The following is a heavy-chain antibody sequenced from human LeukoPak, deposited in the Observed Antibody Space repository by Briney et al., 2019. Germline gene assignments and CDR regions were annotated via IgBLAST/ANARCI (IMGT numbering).Heavy chain of an antibody. Sequence: SETLSLTCTVSGGSISSGNYYWSWIRQSPGKGLEWIGYINYSGRTYYDPSLKSRITMSRDTPKNQFSLRLTSVTAADTAVYFCVRGDYYGSGTYGHFEYWGQGTLVTVSS. CDR3: VRGDYYGSGTYGHFEY. J-gene: IGHJ4*02. V-gene: IGHV4-30-4*01. CDR1: GGSISSGNYY. CDR2: INYSGRT. D-gene: IGHD3-10*01.